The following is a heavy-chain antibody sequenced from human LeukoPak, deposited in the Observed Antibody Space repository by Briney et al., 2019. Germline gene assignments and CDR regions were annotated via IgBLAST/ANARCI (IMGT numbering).Heavy chain of an antibody. V-gene: IGHV5-51*01. Sequence: RAGESLKISCQGSGYSFTRNWIGWVRQMPGKGLEWMGIIYPGDSYTTYSPSFQGQVTISADKSISTAYLQWRSLKASDTAMYYCARRSGSDALDIWGQGTMVTVSS. CDR2: IYPGDSYT. D-gene: IGHD3-10*01. J-gene: IGHJ3*02. CDR3: ARRSGSDALDI. CDR1: GYSFTRNW.